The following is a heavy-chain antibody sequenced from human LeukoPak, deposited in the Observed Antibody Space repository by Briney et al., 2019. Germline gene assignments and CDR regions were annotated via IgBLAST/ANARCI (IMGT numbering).Heavy chain of an antibody. CDR3: AKDRVAAAGNTDY. D-gene: IGHD6-13*01. V-gene: IGHV3-23*01. J-gene: IGHJ4*02. Sequence: PGGSLRLSCAASGFSFSSYEMNWVRQAPGKGLEWVSAISGSGGSTYYADSVKGRFTISRDNSKNTLYLQMNSLRAEDTAVYYCAKDRVAAAGNTDYWGQGTLVTVSS. CDR1: GFSFSSYE. CDR2: ISGSGGST.